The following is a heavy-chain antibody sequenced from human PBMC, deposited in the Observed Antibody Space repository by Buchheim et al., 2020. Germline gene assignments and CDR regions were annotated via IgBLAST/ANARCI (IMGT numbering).Heavy chain of an antibody. V-gene: IGHV1-2*06. J-gene: IGHJ6*02. Sequence: QVQLVQSGAEVKKPGASVKVSCKASGYTFTGYYMHWVRQAPGQGLEWMGRINPNSGGTNYAQKFQGRVTMTRDTSISTAYMELSRLRSDDTAVYYCARDQLQYYGSGSYSLYYYYGMDVWGQGTT. CDR1: GYTFTGYY. CDR3: ARDQLQYYGSGSYSLYYYYGMDV. CDR2: INPNSGGT. D-gene: IGHD3-10*01.